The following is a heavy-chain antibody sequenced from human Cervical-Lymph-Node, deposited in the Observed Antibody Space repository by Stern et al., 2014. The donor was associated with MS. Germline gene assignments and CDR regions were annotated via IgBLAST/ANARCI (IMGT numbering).Heavy chain of an antibody. J-gene: IGHJ3*02. CDR2: IYHSGST. CDR3: ARSLNYYDCSGYI. V-gene: IGHV4-30-2*01. CDR1: GGSISSAGNS. Sequence: QVQLQESGSGLVKPSQTLSLTCAVSGGSISSAGNSWNWLRQPPGKGLEWLGNIYHSGSTYYNPSLKSRVTMSLDKSKKQFSLKLSSVTAADTAVYYCARSLNYYDCSGYIWGQGTMVTVSS. D-gene: IGHD3-22*01.